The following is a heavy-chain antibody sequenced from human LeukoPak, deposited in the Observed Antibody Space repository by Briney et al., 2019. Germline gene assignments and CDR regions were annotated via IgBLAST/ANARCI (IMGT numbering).Heavy chain of an antibody. CDR3: ARSDPQYYYDSSGYSYPLEFFQH. CDR1: GFTFSSYS. J-gene: IGHJ1*01. D-gene: IGHD3-22*01. Sequence: GESLRLSCAASGFTFSSYSMNWVRQAPGKGLEWVSSISSSSSYIYYADSVKGRFTISRDNATNSLYLQMNSLRGEDTAVYYCARSDPQYYYDSSGYSYPLEFFQHWGQGTLVTVSS. CDR2: ISSSSSYI. V-gene: IGHV3-21*01.